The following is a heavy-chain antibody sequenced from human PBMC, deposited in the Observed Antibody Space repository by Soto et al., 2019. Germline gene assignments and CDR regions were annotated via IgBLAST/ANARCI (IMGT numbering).Heavy chain of an antibody. Sequence: QVQLVQSGAEVKKPGSSVKVSCKASGGTFSSYAISWVRQAPGQGLEWMGGIIPIFGTANYAQKFQGRVTITADESTSTAYMELSSLRSEDTAVYYCATTSGRVGATLSDYGMDVWGQGTTGTVSS. CDR2: IIPIFGTA. D-gene: IGHD1-26*01. V-gene: IGHV1-69*01. CDR1: GGTFSSYA. J-gene: IGHJ6*02. CDR3: ATTSGRVGATLSDYGMDV.